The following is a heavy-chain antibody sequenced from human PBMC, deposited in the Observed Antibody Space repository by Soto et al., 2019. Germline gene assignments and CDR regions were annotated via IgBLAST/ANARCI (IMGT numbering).Heavy chain of an antibody. CDR1: GFTFSNFA. D-gene: IGHD1-26*01. Sequence: EVQLLESGGGLVQPGGSLRLSCAASGFTFSNFAMSWVRQAPGKGLEWVSAVSRSGGSTNYADAVKGRFAISRDTSKNTLDIQMDNLQGDDTAIYFCASDINGATTTCFWGERFDSWGQGTLVTVSS. CDR3: ASDINGATTTCFWGERFDS. CDR2: VSRSGGST. V-gene: IGHV3-23*01. J-gene: IGHJ5*01.